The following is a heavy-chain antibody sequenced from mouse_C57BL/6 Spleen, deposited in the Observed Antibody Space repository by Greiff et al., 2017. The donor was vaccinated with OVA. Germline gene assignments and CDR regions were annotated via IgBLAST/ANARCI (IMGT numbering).Heavy chain of an antibody. CDR1: GYTFTDYN. V-gene: IGHV1-18*01. D-gene: IGHD4-1*01. Sequence: EVKLVESGPELVKPGASVKIPCKASGYTFTDYNMDWVKQSHGKSLEWIGDINPNNGGTIYNQKFKGKATLTVDKSSSTAYMELRSLTSEDTAVYYCARSELGRRGYFDYWGQGTTLTVSS. J-gene: IGHJ2*01. CDR2: INPNNGGT. CDR3: ARSELGRRGYFDY.